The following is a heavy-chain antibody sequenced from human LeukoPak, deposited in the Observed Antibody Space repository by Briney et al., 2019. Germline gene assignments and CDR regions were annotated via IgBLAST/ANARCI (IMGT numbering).Heavy chain of an antibody. CDR2: ISWNSGSI. J-gene: IGHJ4*02. CDR3: ATSRDYVWGSYRQSPFDY. V-gene: IGHV3-9*03. D-gene: IGHD3-16*02. CDR1: GSTFDDYA. Sequence: LSGGSLRLSCAASGSTFDDYAMHWVRQAPGKGLEWVSGISWNSGSIGYADSVKGRFTISRDNAKNSLYLQMNSLRAEDMALYYCATSRDYVWGSYRQSPFDYWGQGTLVTVSS.